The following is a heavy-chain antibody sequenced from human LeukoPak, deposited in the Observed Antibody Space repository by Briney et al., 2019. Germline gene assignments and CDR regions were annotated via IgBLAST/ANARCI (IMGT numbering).Heavy chain of an antibody. Sequence: SGGSLRLXCAASGFTFSSYWMSWVRQAPGKELEWVANIKQDGSEKYYVDSVKGRFTISRDNAKNSLYLQMNSLRAEDTAVYYCASTYYYGSGSYSAFDYWGQGTLVTVSS. D-gene: IGHD3-10*01. J-gene: IGHJ4*02. CDR1: GFTFSSYW. CDR2: IKQDGSEK. V-gene: IGHV3-7*01. CDR3: ASTYYYGSGSYSAFDY.